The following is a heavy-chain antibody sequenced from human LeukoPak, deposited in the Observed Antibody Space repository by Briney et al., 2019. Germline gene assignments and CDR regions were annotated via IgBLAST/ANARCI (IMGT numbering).Heavy chain of an antibody. V-gene: IGHV4-34*01. Sequence: SSETLSLTCAVYGGSFSGYYWSWIRQPPGKGLEWIGEINHSGSTNYNPSLKSRVTISVDTSKNQFSLKLSSVTAADTAVYYCAGGRYYDFWSGYLFDYWGQGTLVTVSS. D-gene: IGHD3-3*01. CDR2: INHSGST. J-gene: IGHJ4*02. CDR3: AGGRYYDFWSGYLFDY. CDR1: GGSFSGYY.